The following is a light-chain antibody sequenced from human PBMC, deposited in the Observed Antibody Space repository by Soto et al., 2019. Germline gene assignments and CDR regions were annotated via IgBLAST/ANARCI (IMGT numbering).Light chain of an antibody. CDR2: EVN. CDR1: SSDIGTYNS. CDR3: SSYADDDSLV. J-gene: IGLJ2*01. V-gene: IGLV2-8*01. Sequence: LTQPPSASGSPGQSVTISCTGTSSDIGTYNSVSWYQHHPGKAPKLMIYEVNKRPSGVPDRFSGSKSGKTASLTVSGLQAGDEADYYCSSYADDDSLVFGGGTKSPS.